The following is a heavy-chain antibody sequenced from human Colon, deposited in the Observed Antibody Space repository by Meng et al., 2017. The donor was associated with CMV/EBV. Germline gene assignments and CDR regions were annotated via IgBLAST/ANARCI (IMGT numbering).Heavy chain of an antibody. CDR2: ISAYTGDT. J-gene: IGHJ1*01. D-gene: IGHD1-26*01. CDR3: VRESQSGSYIYLQH. V-gene: IGHV1-18*01. Sequence: VQLVQSGAEVKKPGASVKVSCKASGYTFTNYGISWVRQAPGQGLEWMGWISAYTGDTYYAQKLQGRVTMTTDTSTSTAYMELRSLRSDDTAVYYCVRESQSGSYIYLQHWGQGTLVTVSS. CDR1: GYTFTNYG.